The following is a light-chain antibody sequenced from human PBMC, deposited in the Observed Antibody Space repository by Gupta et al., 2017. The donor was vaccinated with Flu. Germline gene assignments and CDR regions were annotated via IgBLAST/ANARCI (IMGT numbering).Light chain of an antibody. J-gene: IGLJ1*01. V-gene: IGLV1-40*01. Sequence: QSVLTQPPAVSGASGARVTLTRTGSSSNIGAGYDVHWYQQLPGTAPKLLIYGNSNRPSGVPDRFSGSKSGTSASLAITGLQAEDEADYYCQSYDSSLSEVFGTGTKVTVL. CDR1: SSNIGAGYD. CDR2: GNS. CDR3: QSYDSSLSEV.